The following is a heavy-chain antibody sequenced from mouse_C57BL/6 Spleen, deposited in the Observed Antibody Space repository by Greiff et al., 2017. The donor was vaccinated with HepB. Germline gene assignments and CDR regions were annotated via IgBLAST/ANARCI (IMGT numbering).Heavy chain of an antibody. J-gene: IGHJ2*01. CDR1: GYTFTSYW. CDR2: IDPSDSET. Sequence: QVQLQQPGAELVRPGSSVKLSCKASGYTFTSYWMHWVKQRPIQGLEWIGNIDPSDSETHYNQKFKDKATLTVDKSSSTAYMQLSSLTSEDSAVYYGARSNVYYGSSPYFDYWGQGATLTVSS. D-gene: IGHD1-1*01. CDR3: ARSNVYYGSSPYFDY. V-gene: IGHV1-52*01.